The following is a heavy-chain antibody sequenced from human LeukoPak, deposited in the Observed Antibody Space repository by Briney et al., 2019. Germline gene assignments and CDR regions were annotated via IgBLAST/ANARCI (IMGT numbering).Heavy chain of an antibody. J-gene: IGHJ4*02. D-gene: IGHD4-17*01. V-gene: IGHV4-61*01. Sequence: SETLSLTCSVSGASVSSGRYYWTWIRQPPGKGLEWIGYIYYTGTTDYNLSLKSRVTMSLDTAKNQFSLKVTSVTAADTAVYYCASPGPDYGDYAYDYWGPGTLVTVSS. CDR2: IYYTGTT. CDR3: ASPGPDYGDYAYDY. CDR1: GASVSSGRYY.